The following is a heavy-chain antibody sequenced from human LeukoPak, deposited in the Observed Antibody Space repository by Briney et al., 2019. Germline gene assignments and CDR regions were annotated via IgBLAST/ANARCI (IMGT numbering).Heavy chain of an antibody. Sequence: GASVKVSCKASGYTFTGYYMHWVRQAPGQGLEWMGRINPNSGGTNYAQKFQGRVTMTRDTSISTAYMELSRLRSDDTAVYCCARLDSSGWYFSLDYWGQGTLVTVSS. CDR3: ARLDSSGWYFSLDY. D-gene: IGHD6-19*01. CDR1: GYTFTGYY. CDR2: INPNSGGT. J-gene: IGHJ4*02. V-gene: IGHV1-2*06.